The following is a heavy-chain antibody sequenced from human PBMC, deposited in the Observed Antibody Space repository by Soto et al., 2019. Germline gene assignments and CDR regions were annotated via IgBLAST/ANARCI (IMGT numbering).Heavy chain of an antibody. CDR3: GKVSTYYYDSTFDH. D-gene: IGHD3-22*01. V-gene: IGHV3-30*18. CDR1: GFTFSSSG. CDR2: ISYDGNYK. J-gene: IGHJ4*02. Sequence: GGSLRLSCAASGFTFSSSGMHWVRQAPGKGLEWVAIISYDGNYKYYAASVKGRFTISRDNSKNTLYLQMNSLRAEDTAVYYCGKVSTYYYDSTFDHWGQGTLVTVSS.